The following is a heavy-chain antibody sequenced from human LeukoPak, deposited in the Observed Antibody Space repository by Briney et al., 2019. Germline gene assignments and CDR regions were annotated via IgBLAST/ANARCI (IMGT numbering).Heavy chain of an antibody. CDR1: GFTFSRYA. J-gene: IGHJ4*02. Sequence: PGGSLRLSCAASGFTFSRYAMHWVRQAPGMGLAWVAVISNDGSNKYYSESVKGRFTISRDNSKNTLYLQMNSLRAEDTAVYYCARSYSSSSDFDYWGQGTLVTASS. CDR2: ISNDGSNK. CDR3: ARSYSSSSDFDY. D-gene: IGHD6-13*01. V-gene: IGHV3-30*04.